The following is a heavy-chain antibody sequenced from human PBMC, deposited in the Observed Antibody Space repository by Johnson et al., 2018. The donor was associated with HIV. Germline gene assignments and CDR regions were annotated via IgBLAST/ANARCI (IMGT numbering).Heavy chain of an antibody. CDR3: ARDHSTAAADSKDAFDI. CDR1: GFTFSTYA. V-gene: IGHV3-30-3*01. J-gene: IGHJ3*02. D-gene: IGHD6-13*01. Sequence: QVQLVESGGGVVQPGRSLRLSCAASGFTFSTYAMHWVRQAPGKGLEWVAVISYDGNNTYNADSVKGRFTISRDNPRNSLYLQMNSLRAEDTALYYCARDHSTAAADSKDAFDIWGQGTMVTVSS. CDR2: ISYDGNNT.